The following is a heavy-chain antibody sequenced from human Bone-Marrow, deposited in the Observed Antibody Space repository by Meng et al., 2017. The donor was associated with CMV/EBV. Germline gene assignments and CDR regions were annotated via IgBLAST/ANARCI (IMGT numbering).Heavy chain of an antibody. D-gene: IGHD6-13*01. V-gene: IGHV4-34*01. CDR3: PRDGYNSSWTTHTYYYNHYGRNV. CDR1: GRYFRGYY. CDR2: INHSGST. J-gene: IGHJ6*02. Sequence: SQTLSLTCAVYGRYFRGYYWSWIRQPPGKGLEWIGEINHSGSTNYNPSLKSRVTISVDTSKNQFSLKLSSVTAADTAVYYCPRDGYNSSWTTHTYYYNHYGRNVWAPGTTVTFSS.